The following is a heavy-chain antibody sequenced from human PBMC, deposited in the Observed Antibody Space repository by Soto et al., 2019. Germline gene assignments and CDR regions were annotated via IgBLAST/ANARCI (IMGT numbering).Heavy chain of an antibody. J-gene: IGHJ4*02. D-gene: IGHD6-13*01. CDR1: GFTFSSYA. CDR2: ISGSGGST. CDR3: ARRGPGTYFDY. Sequence: EVQLLESGGGLVQPGGSLRLSCAASGFTFSSYAMRWVRQAPGKGLEWVSAISGSGGSTYYADSVKGRFTISRDNSKNTLYLRMTSLGAEDTAVYYCARRGPGTYFDYWGQGTLVTVSS. V-gene: IGHV3-23*01.